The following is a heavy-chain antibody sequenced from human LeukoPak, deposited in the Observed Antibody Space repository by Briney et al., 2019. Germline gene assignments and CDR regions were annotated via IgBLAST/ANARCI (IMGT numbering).Heavy chain of an antibody. Sequence: GGSLRLSCAASGFTFSRYSMNWVRQAPGKGLEWVGFIRSKTYGGTGEYAASVKGRFTISRDDSKSIAHLQMNSLKTEDTAVYYCTRSESGTYKGGFDFWGQGTLVTVSS. CDR2: IRSKTYGGTG. V-gene: IGHV3-49*04. CDR1: GFTFSRYS. CDR3: TRSESGTYKGGFDF. D-gene: IGHD1-26*01. J-gene: IGHJ4*02.